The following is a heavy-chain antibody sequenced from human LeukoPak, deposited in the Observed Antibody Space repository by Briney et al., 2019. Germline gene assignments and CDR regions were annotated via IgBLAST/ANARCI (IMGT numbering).Heavy chain of an antibody. CDR3: ARSAGSSSSWEFDY. CDR1: GNSFTSYW. J-gene: IGHJ4*02. CDR2: IYFGDSHT. V-gene: IGHV5-51*01. Sequence: GESLKISCKGSGNSFTSYWIGWVRQMPGKGLELMGIIYFGDSHTRYSPSFQGQVTISADKSISTAYLQWSSLKASDTAIYYCARSAGSSSSWEFDYWGQGTLVTVSS. D-gene: IGHD6-13*01.